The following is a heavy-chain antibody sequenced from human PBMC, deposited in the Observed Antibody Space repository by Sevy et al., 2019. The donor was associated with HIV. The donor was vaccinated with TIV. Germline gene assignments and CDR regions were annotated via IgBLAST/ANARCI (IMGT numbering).Heavy chain of an antibody. Sequence: VKVSCKAAGYNFTSYYIHWVRQAPGQGLEWMGWMNPNSGNTGYAQKFQGRVTMTRNTSISTAYMELSSLGSEDTAVYYCARGSLFDYWGQGTLVTVSS. CDR2: MNPNSGNT. CDR1: GYNFTSYY. J-gene: IGHJ4*02. V-gene: IGHV1-8*02. CDR3: ARGSLFDY.